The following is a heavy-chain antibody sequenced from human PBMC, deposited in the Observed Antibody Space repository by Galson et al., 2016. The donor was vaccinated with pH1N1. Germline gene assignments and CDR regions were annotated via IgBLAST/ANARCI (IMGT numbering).Heavy chain of an antibody. Sequence: SLRLSCAASGFTLSTYWMSWVRQAPGKGLEWVANIKQDGSQKYYVDSVKGRFTISRDNSKNTLYLEMNSLRGEDTAVYYCAKDGEYSAYEGTSWGQGTLVTVSS. CDR3: AKDGEYSAYEGTS. D-gene: IGHD5-12*01. CDR2: IKQDGSQK. CDR1: GFTLSTYW. J-gene: IGHJ4*02. V-gene: IGHV3-7*01.